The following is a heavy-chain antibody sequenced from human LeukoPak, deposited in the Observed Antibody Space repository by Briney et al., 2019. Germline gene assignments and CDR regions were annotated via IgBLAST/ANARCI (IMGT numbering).Heavy chain of an antibody. CDR1: GFTFSSHW. Sequence: PGGSLRLSCAASGFTFSSHWMYWVSQAPGKGLVWVSRINTDGSSTSYADSVKGRFTISRDNAKNTLHLQMSSLRAEDTAVYYCARERIDCSSTSCYGGGSEYWGQGTLVPVSS. CDR2: INTDGSST. V-gene: IGHV3-74*01. CDR3: ARERIDCSSTSCYGGGSEY. J-gene: IGHJ4*02. D-gene: IGHD2-2*01.